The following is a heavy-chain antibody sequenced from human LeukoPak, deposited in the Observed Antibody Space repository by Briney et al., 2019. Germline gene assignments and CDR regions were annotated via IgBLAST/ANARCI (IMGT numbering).Heavy chain of an antibody. Sequence: GGSLRLSCAASGFTFDDYAMHWVRQAPGKGLEWVSGISWNSGSIGYADSVKGRFTISRDNAKNSLYLQMNSLRAEDTALYYCAKDRGYSSSWYLFGYWGQGTLVTVSS. CDR2: ISWNSGSI. V-gene: IGHV3-9*01. J-gene: IGHJ4*02. CDR1: GFTFDDYA. D-gene: IGHD6-13*01. CDR3: AKDRGYSSSWYLFGY.